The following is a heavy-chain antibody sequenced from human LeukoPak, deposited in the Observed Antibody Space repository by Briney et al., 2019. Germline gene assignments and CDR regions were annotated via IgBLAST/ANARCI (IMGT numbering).Heavy chain of an antibody. J-gene: IGHJ4*02. CDR3: ARRIAAANFDY. Sequence: PSETLSLTCTVSGGSISSYYWSWIRQPPGKGLERIGYIYYSGTTNYNPSLKSRVTISVDTSKNQFSLKLSSVTAADTAVYYCARRIAAANFDYWGQGTLVTVSS. V-gene: IGHV4-59*01. CDR2: IYYSGTT. CDR1: GGSISSYY. D-gene: IGHD6-13*01.